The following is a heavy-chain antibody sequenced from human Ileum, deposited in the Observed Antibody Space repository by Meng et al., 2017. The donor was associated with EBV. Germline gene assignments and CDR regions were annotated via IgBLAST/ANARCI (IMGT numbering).Heavy chain of an antibody. CDR3: ASARGSWFDP. J-gene: IGHJ5*02. CDR1: GFTFSDYY. Sequence: QVQRGEVGGGLVKPGGSLRLSCAASGFTFSDYYMSWIRQAPGKGLEWVSYITSSGGIIYYADSVKGRFTISRDNAKKSLYLQMNSLRAEDTAVYYCASARGSWFDPWGQGTLVTVSS. D-gene: IGHD1-26*01. V-gene: IGHV3-11*01. CDR2: ITSSGGII.